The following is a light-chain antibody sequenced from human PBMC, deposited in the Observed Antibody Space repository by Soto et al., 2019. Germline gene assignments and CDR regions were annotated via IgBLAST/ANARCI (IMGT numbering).Light chain of an antibody. J-gene: IGKJ3*01. Sequence: IPMTQSPSSLSASVGDRVTITCQASQDISHYLNWYQQKPGKAPTLLIYDASNLETGVTSRFSGSRSGTDFTFTISSLQPEDISTDYCQQYDNLPSFTFGPGTKVDIK. V-gene: IGKV1-33*01. CDR1: QDISHY. CDR2: DAS. CDR3: QQYDNLPSFT.